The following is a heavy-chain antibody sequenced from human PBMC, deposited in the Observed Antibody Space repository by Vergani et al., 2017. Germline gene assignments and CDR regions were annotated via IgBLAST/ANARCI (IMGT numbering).Heavy chain of an antibody. Sequence: EVQLVESGGGLVQPGGSLRLSCLVSGFTFSSHSMNWVRQAPGKGLEWVSYISSSTVIYYADSVKGRFTISRDNAHNSLYLQMNSLRAEDTAVYYCTDSGNYLFDYWGQGTLVTVSS. D-gene: IGHD3-10*01. CDR2: ISSSTVI. J-gene: IGHJ4*02. CDR3: TDSGNYLFDY. V-gene: IGHV3-48*04. CDR1: GFTFSSHS.